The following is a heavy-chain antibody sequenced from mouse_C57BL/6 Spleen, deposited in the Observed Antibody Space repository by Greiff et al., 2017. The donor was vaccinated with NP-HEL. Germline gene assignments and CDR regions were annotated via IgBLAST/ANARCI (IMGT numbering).Heavy chain of an antibody. J-gene: IGHJ1*03. Sequence: VQVVESGPGLVAPSQSLSITCTVSGFSLTSSGVHWVRQPPGQGLEWLVVIWSDGSTTYNSALKSRLSISQDNSKSQVFLKMNRHQTDATAMYYCARQDDSYHGYFDVWGTGTTVTVSS. CDR2: IWSDGST. CDR1: GFSLTSSG. D-gene: IGHD2-3*01. V-gene: IGHV2-6-1*01. CDR3: ARQDDSYHGYFDV.